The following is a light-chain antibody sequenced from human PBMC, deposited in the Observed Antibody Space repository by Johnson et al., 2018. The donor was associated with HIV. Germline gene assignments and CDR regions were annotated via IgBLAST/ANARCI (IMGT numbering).Light chain of an antibody. J-gene: IGLJ1*01. Sequence: QFVLTQPPSVSAAPGQRVTISCSGGRSNIGNNYVSWYQQFPGAAPKLLIYEDNERPSGIPDRFSGSKSGTSATLGITGLQTGDEADYYCGTWDSSLSVPGFGSGTKVTVL. CDR1: RSNIGNNY. CDR3: GTWDSSLSVPG. V-gene: IGLV1-51*02. CDR2: EDN.